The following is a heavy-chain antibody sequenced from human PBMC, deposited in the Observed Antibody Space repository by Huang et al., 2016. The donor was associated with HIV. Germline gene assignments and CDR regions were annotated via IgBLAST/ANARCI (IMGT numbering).Heavy chain of an antibody. CDR2: IIPIFGTA. CDR3: ARARGYYDSSVSYYFDY. D-gene: IGHD3-22*01. V-gene: IGHV1-69*13. J-gene: IGHJ4*02. CDR1: GGTFSSDA. Sequence: QVQLVQSGAEVKKPGSSVKVSCKASGGTFSSDAISWVRQAPGQGVEWMGGIIPIFGTANYAQKFQGRVTITADESTSTAYMELSSLRSEDTAVYYCARARGYYDSSVSYYFDYWGQGTLVTVSS.